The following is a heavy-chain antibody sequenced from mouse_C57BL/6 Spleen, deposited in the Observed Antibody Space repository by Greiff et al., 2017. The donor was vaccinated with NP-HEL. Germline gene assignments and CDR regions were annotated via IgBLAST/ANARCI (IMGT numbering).Heavy chain of an antibody. D-gene: IGHD1-1*02. CDR1: GYTFTSYW. CDR3: ARLYGLYYFDY. V-gene: IGHV1-52*01. Sequence: QVQLQQPGAELVRPGFSVKLSCKASGYTFTSYWMHWVKQRPIQGLEWIGNIDPSDSETHYNQKFKDKATLTVDKSSSTAYMQLSSLTSEDSAVYYCARLYGLYYFDYWGQGTTLTVSS. J-gene: IGHJ2*01. CDR2: IDPSDSET.